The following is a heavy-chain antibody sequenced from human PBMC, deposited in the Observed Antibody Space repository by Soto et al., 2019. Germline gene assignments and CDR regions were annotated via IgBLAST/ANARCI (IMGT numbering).Heavy chain of an antibody. D-gene: IGHD2-15*01. J-gene: IGHJ6*03. CDR3: ARKRGYCSGDSCSFYYYYYMAV. CDR1: GGSXSGYY. V-gene: IGHV4-34*01. Sequence: SETLSLTCAVYGGSXSGYYWSWIRQPPGKGLEWIGEINHSGSTNYNPSLKSRVTISVDTSKNRFSLRLSSVTAADTAVYYCARKRGYCSGDSCSFYYYYYMAVRGKGTTVTVSS. CDR2: INHSGST.